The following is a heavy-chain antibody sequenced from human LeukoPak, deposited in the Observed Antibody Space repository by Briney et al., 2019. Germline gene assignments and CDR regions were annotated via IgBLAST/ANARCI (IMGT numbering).Heavy chain of an antibody. D-gene: IGHD3-3*01. Sequence: SGGSLRLSCAASGFTFSSYSMNWVRQAPGKGLEWVSSISSSSSYIYYADSVKGRFTISRDNSKNTLYLQMNSLRAEDTAVYYCAKTDPHYDFWSGYYDYYYYYMDVWGKGTTVTVSS. J-gene: IGHJ6*03. CDR1: GFTFSSYS. V-gene: IGHV3-21*04. CDR3: AKTDPHYDFWSGYYDYYYYYMDV. CDR2: ISSSSSYI.